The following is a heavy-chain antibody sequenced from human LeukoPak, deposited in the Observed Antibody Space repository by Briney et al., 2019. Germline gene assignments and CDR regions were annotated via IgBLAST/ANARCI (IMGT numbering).Heavy chain of an antibody. CDR2: INDRGST. CDR3: ARARRDNGYYNIDY. Sequence: SETLSLTCGVYGGSFSGYYWSWIRQPPGKGLEWIGEINDRGSTNYNPPRKSRFTISIDTSKKQFSLKVSAVTAADTAVYYCARARRDNGYYNIDYWGQGTLVTVSS. D-gene: IGHD3-9*01. CDR1: GGSFSGYY. J-gene: IGHJ4*02. V-gene: IGHV4-34*01.